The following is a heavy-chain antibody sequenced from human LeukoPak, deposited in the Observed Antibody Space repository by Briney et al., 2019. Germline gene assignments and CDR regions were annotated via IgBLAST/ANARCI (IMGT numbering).Heavy chain of an antibody. D-gene: IGHD1-14*01. Sequence: GGSLRLSCTASGFTFGDYAILWFRQAPGQGLEWLGFIRSKEPCGETTEYATSVRGRFTISRDDSKSIAYLQMSSLKSEDTAVYYCTRDRQVQTGFDYWGQGTLVTVSS. CDR3: TRDRQVQTGFDY. CDR2: IRSKEPCGETT. J-gene: IGHJ4*02. V-gene: IGHV3-49*03. CDR1: GFTFGDYA.